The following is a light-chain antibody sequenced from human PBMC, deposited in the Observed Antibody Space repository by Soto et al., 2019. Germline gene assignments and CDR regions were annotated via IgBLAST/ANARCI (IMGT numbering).Light chain of an antibody. CDR3: SSYACSDNFGYV. CDR2: EVT. J-gene: IGLJ1*01. CDR1: SNDVGGYSY. V-gene: IGLV2-8*01. Sequence: QSALTQPPSASGSPGQSVTISCTGTSNDVGGYSYVSWYQQHPGKAPKLIIYEVTKRPSGVPDRFSGSKSGNTASLTVSGLQAEDEDDYYCSSYACSDNFGYVFGTGTQVTVL.